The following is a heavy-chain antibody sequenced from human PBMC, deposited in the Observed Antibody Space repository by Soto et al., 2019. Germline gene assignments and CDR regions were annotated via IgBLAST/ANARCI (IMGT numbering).Heavy chain of an antibody. CDR3: ARDPTSAEGMDV. CDR1: GGTFSSYA. J-gene: IGHJ6*02. V-gene: IGHV1-69*06. CDR2: IIPIFGTA. Sequence: RASVKVSCKASGGTFSSYAISWVRQAPGQGLEWMGGIIPIFGTANYAQKFQGRVTITADKSTSTAYMELSSLRSEDTAVYYCARDPTSAEGMDVWGQGTTVTV.